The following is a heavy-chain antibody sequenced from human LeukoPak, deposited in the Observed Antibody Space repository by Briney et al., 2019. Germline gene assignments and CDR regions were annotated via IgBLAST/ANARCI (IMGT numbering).Heavy chain of an antibody. CDR1: GFTFSSYA. CDR2: ISGSGGST. Sequence: GGSLRLSCAASGFTFSSYAMSWVRQAPGKGLEWVSAISGSGGSTYYADSVKGRFTVSRDNSRNTLYLQMSSLRAEDSAMYYCAKVRDTRDWYKDAFDVWGQGTRVTVSS. V-gene: IGHV3-23*01. J-gene: IGHJ3*01. D-gene: IGHD6-19*01. CDR3: AKVRDTRDWYKDAFDV.